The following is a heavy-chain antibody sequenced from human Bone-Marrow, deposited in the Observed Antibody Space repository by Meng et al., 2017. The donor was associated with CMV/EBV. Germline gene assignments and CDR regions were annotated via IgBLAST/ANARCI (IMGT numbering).Heavy chain of an antibody. J-gene: IGHJ4*02. CDR1: GFTFSSYS. Sequence: GESLKISCAASGFTFSSYSMNWVRQAPGKGLEWVSYISSSSSTIYYADSVKGRFTISRDNAKNSLDLQMDSLRAEDTAVYYCARGSFTIFGVVPDYWGQGTLVTVSS. CDR3: ARGSFTIFGVVPDY. D-gene: IGHD3-3*01. CDR2: ISSSSSTI. V-gene: IGHV3-48*04.